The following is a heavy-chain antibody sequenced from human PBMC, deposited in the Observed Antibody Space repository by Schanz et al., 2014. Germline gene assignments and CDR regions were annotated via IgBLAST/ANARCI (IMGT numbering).Heavy chain of an antibody. CDR2: IKSDGSST. V-gene: IGHV3-74*02. CDR1: GFTLNNAW. Sequence: VQLVESGGGVVQPGGSLRLSCATSGFTLNNAWMHWVRQVPGKGLVWVSRIKSDGSSTSYADSVKGRFTISRDNAKNTLYLQMNTLRAEDTAVYYCARKMKLGVYGGKGHDSLDIWGQGTMVTVSS. J-gene: IGHJ3*02. D-gene: IGHD4-17*01. CDR3: ARKMKLGVYGGKGHDSLDI.